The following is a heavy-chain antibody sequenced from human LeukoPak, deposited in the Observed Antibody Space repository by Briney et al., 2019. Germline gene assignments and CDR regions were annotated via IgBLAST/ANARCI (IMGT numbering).Heavy chain of an antibody. Sequence: PGGSLRLSCAASGFTFSSYAMSWVRQAPGKGLEWVSAISGSGGSTYYADSVQGRFAISRGNSKNTLYLQMNSLRAEDTAVYYCAKDIVVVPAAITFDYWGQGTLVTVSS. J-gene: IGHJ4*02. D-gene: IGHD2-2*01. V-gene: IGHV3-23*01. CDR1: GFTFSSYA. CDR2: ISGSGGST. CDR3: AKDIVVVPAAITFDY.